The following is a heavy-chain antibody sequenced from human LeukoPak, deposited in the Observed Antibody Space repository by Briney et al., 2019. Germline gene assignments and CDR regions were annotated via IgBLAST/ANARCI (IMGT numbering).Heavy chain of an antibody. J-gene: IGHJ5*02. CDR1: GGSFSGYY. CDR2: INHSRST. CDR3: ASRTHYDYVWGSYYDNWFDP. Sequence: ASETLSLTCAVYGGSFSGYYWSWIRQPPGKGLEWIGEINHSRSTNYNPSLKSRVTISVDTSKNQFSLKLSSVTAADTAVYYCASRTHYDYVWGSYYDNWFDPWGQGTLVTVSS. D-gene: IGHD3-16*01. V-gene: IGHV4-34*01.